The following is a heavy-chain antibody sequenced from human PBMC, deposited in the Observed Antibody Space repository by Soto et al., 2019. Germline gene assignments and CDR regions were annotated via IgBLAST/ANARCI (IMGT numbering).Heavy chain of an antibody. CDR3: ARGRGWPY. Sequence: PSETLSLTCAVYGGSFSGYDWSWIRQPPGKGLEWIGEINHSGSTNYNPSLKSRVTISVDTSKNQFSLKLSSVTAADTAVYYCARGRGWPYWGQGTLVTVSS. CDR1: GGSFSGYD. D-gene: IGHD6-19*01. V-gene: IGHV4-34*01. CDR2: INHSGST. J-gene: IGHJ4*02.